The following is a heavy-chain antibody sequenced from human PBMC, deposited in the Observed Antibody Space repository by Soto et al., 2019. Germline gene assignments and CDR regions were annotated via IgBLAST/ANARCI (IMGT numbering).Heavy chain of an antibody. D-gene: IGHD2-2*01. CDR3: ARFGPCISASCEGNYYYGMDV. CDR1: GGSISSYY. CDR2: IYHSGST. J-gene: IGHJ6*02. V-gene: IGHV4-59*12. Sequence: PSETLSLTCTVSGGSISSYYWSWIRQPPGKGLEWIGYIYHSGSTYYNPSLKSRVTISVDKSKNQFSLNLSSVTAADTAVYYCARFGPCISASCEGNYYYGMDVWGQGTTVTVSS.